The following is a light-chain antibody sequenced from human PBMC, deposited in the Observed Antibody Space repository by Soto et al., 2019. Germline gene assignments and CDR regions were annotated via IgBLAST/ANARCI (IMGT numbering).Light chain of an antibody. CDR1: SGHSNYA. CDR3: QTWGTGIWV. J-gene: IGLJ3*02. CDR2: LNSDGSH. V-gene: IGLV4-69*01. Sequence: QPVLTQSPSASASLGASVKLTCTLSSGHSNYAIAWHQQQPEKGPRYLMKLNSDGSHSKGDGIPDRFSGSSSGAERYLTISSLQSEDEADYYCQTWGTGIWVFGGGTKLTVL.